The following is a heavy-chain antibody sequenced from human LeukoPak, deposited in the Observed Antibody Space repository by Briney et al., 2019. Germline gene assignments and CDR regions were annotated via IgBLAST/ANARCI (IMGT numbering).Heavy chain of an antibody. D-gene: IGHD3-16*01. V-gene: IGHV4-34*01. CDR2: INHSGRT. CDR1: GGSFSGSY. J-gene: IGHJ4*02. Sequence: SETLSLTCAVYGGSFSGSYWSWLRQPPGKGLEWIGEINHSGRTNYNPSLKSRVTISVDTSKNQFSLKLTSVTAADTAVYYCANELMGVDYWGQGTLVTVSS. CDR3: ANELMGVDY.